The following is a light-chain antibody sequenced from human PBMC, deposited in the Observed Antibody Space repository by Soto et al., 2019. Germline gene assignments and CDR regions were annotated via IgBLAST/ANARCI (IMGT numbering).Light chain of an antibody. CDR3: QQYVNLPFS. V-gene: IGKV1-33*01. Sequence: DIPMTQSPSPLSASLGDRVTITCQASQDIRKYLNWYQQKPGKAPNLLIHGASNLEAGVPSRFSGSGSGTDFTFSISSLQPEDIATYYCQQYVNLPFSFGPGTKVDIK. CDR2: GAS. CDR1: QDIRKY. J-gene: IGKJ3*01.